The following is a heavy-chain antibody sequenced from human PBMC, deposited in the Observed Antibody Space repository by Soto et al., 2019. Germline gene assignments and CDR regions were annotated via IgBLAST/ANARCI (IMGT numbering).Heavy chain of an antibody. CDR2: INPNSGGT. J-gene: IGHJ4*02. CDR3: ARDPSSDSSSWYDY. D-gene: IGHD6-13*01. Sequence: ALVEVSCGASGYTFTGYYIHWVRQAPGQGLEWMGWINPNSGGTNYAQKFQGWVTMTRDTSISTAYMELSRLRSDDTAVYYCARDPSSDSSSWYDYWGQGTLVTVSS. V-gene: IGHV1-2*04. CDR1: GYTFTGYY.